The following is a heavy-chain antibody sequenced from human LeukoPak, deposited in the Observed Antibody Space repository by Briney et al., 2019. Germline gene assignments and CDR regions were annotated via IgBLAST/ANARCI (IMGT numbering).Heavy chain of an antibody. Sequence: GGSLRLSCAASGFTFSTYAVNWVRQAPGKGLEWVSTISGSGDSTYYADSVKGRFTISRDNSKNTLYLQMNSLRAEDTAVYYCAKDHGVWLIAYFDYWGQGTLVTVSS. CDR1: GFTFSTYA. CDR3: AKDHGVWLIAYFDY. CDR2: ISGSGDST. J-gene: IGHJ4*02. V-gene: IGHV3-23*01. D-gene: IGHD3-16*01.